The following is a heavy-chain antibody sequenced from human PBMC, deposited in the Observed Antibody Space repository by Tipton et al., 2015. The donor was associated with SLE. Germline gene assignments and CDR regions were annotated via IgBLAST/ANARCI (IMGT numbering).Heavy chain of an antibody. Sequence: SLRLSCAASGFTVSSSYMSWVRQAPGKGLEWVSVIYSGGSTYYADSVKGRFTISRDNSKNTLYLQMNSLRAEDTAVYYCARDRDSSGYYGFDYWGQGTLVTVSS. D-gene: IGHD3-22*01. CDR1: GFTVSSSY. J-gene: IGHJ4*02. V-gene: IGHV3-66*01. CDR2: IYSGGST. CDR3: ARDRDSSGYYGFDY.